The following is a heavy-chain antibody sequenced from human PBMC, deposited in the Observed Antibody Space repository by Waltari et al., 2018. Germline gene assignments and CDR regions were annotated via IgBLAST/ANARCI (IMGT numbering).Heavy chain of an antibody. CDR1: GGTFSSYA. CDR2: IIPIFGTA. J-gene: IGHJ6*02. Sequence: QVQLVQSGAEVKKPGSSVKVSCKASGGTFSSYAISWVRQAPGQGLEWMGRIIPIFGTANYAQKFQGRVTITADKSTSTAYMELSSLRSEDTAVYYCARDREELVSFYYGMDVWGQGTTVTVSS. CDR3: ARDREELVSFYYGMDV. V-gene: IGHV1-69*08. D-gene: IGHD6-6*01.